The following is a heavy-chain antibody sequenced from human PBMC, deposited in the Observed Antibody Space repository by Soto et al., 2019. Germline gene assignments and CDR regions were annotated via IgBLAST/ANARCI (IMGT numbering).Heavy chain of an antibody. Sequence: GGSLRLSCGASGFTFRSYWMHWVRQAPGKALVWVSRINPDGSSTTYADSVKGRFTISRDNAKNTLYLQMNSLRAEDTAVYYCARLTVMVNGEDYWGRGTLVTVSS. J-gene: IGHJ4*02. CDR3: ARLTVMVNGEDY. CDR1: GFTFRSYW. V-gene: IGHV3-74*01. D-gene: IGHD5-18*01. CDR2: INPDGSST.